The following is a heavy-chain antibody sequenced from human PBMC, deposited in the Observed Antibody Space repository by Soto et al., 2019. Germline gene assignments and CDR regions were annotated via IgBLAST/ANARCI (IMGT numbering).Heavy chain of an antibody. V-gene: IGHV3-11*06. CDR1: GFTFNEYY. J-gene: IGHJ4*01. D-gene: IGHD1-7*01. CDR2: SSNSGTFA. Sequence: GGSLRLSCAASGFTFNEYYMSWIRQAPGKGLEWISYSSNSGTFARYADSVKGRFSISRDNAKNSLYLQINSLRVDETPIYYFAQSGENYNLLDYWGQGT. CDR3: AQSGENYNLLDY.